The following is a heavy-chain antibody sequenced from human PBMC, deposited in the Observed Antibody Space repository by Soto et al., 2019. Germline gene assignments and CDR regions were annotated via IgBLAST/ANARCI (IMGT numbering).Heavy chain of an antibody. J-gene: IGHJ6*03. CDR3: ATDFWSGYMDV. CDR2: INAGNGNT. Sequence: ASVKVSCKASGYTFTSYAMHWVRQAPGQRLEWMGWINAGNGNTKYSQKFQGRVTITRDTSASTAYMGLSSLRSEDTAVYYCATDFWSGYMDVWGKGTTVTVSS. CDR1: GYTFTSYA. V-gene: IGHV1-3*01. D-gene: IGHD3-3*01.